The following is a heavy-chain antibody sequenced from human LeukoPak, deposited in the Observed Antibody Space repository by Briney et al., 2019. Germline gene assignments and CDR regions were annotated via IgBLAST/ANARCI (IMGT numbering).Heavy chain of an antibody. CDR3: AIVFVGGTLRGAFNV. J-gene: IGHJ3*01. CDR2: ISDSYGDT. D-gene: IGHD3-16*01. Sequence: GGSLRLSCAASGVSFRSCTMHWGRQAPRQGLGWVSGISDSYGDTHYADSVQSRFTISRHNTKNTVYLQMSSLRVEDAGLYYCAIVFVGGTLRGAFNVWGRGAMVTVST. CDR1: GVSFRSCT. V-gene: IGHV3-23*01.